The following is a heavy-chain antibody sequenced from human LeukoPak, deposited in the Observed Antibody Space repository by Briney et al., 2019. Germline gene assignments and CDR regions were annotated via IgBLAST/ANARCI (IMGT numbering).Heavy chain of an antibody. V-gene: IGHV4-59*13. CDR2: IDYSGSS. Sequence: KPAETLSLTCFVSGXSISSYSWTWIRQPPGKGLEWIGFIDYSGSSNYNPSLKSRVTISADPSTNHFSLNLTSVTAADTAVYFCARDHPVADWAPDIWGRGTMVTVSS. CDR3: ARDHPVADWAPDI. CDR1: GXSISSYS. J-gene: IGHJ3*02. D-gene: IGHD3-9*01.